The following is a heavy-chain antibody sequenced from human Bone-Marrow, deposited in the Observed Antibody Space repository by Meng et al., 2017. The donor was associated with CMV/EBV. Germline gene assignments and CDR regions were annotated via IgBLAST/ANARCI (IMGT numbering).Heavy chain of an antibody. V-gene: IGHV3-7*01. J-gene: IGHJ4*02. CDR3: AREYWGPEY. D-gene: IGHD7-27*01. CDR2: IKQDRSVK. CDR1: GFTFTNYW. Sequence: GESLKISCSASGFTFTNYWMTWVRQAPGKGLEWVANIKQDRSVKHYVDSVKGRFTMSRDNAKNSVYLQMNGLRAEDTAVYYCAREYWGPEYWGQGTLVTVSS.